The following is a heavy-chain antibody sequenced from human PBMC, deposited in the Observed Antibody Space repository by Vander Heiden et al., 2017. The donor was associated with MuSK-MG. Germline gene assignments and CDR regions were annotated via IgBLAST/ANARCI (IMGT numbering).Heavy chain of an antibody. CDR1: TFSSYA. CDR2: ISYDGSNK. Sequence: TFSSYAMHWVRQAPGKGLEWVAVISYDGSNKYYADSVKGRFTISRDNSKNTLYLQMNSLRAEDTAVYYCARDVRYCDWLPTLAYWGHVSMVTVCS. J-gene: IGHJ4*01. CDR3: ARDVRYCDWLPTLAY. V-gene: IGHV3-30*04. D-gene: IGHD3-9*01.